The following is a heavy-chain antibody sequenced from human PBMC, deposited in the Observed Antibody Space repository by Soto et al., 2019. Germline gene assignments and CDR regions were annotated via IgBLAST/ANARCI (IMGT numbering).Heavy chain of an antibody. CDR2: INPSGGST. CDR3: PRGRYYYDSSGQYFDY. Sequence: ASVKVSCKASGYTFTSYYMHWVRQAPGQGLEWLGIINPSGGSTSYAQKFHGRVTMTRDTSTSTVYMALSSLRSENKAVYYCPRGRYYYDSSGQYFDYLGQETLLNASS. CDR1: GYTFTSYY. D-gene: IGHD3-22*01. J-gene: IGHJ4*02. V-gene: IGHV1-46*03.